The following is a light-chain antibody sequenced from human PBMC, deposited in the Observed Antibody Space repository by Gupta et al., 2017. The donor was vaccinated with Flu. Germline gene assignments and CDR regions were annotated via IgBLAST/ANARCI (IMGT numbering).Light chain of an antibody. Sequence: QSALTQPRPVSGSPGQSVTISCTGTSSDVGGYNYVSWYQQHPGKAPKLMIYDVSNRPSGVPDRFSGSKSGNTASLTISGLQAEEEADYYCCSYAGSYPHVVFGGGTKLTVL. CDR3: CSYAGSYPHVV. CDR1: SSDVGGYNY. V-gene: IGLV2-11*01. J-gene: IGLJ2*01. CDR2: DVS.